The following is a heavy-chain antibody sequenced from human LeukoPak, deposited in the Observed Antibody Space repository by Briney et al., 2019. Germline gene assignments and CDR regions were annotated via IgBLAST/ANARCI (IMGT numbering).Heavy chain of an antibody. CDR3: ARRGRNSSGWQDYL. V-gene: IGHV4-59*01. D-gene: IGHD6-25*01. CDR1: GGSISSYY. Sequence: SETLSLTCTVSGGSISSYYWSWIRQPPGKGLEWTANIYHTGSTNYNPSLSGRVTISIDTAKNQFSLKLTSVTAADTAVYYCARRGRNSSGWQDYLWGQGTLVTVSS. J-gene: IGHJ4*02. CDR2: IYHTGST.